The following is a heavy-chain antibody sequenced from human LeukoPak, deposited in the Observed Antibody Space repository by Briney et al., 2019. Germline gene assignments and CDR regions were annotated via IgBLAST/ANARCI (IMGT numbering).Heavy chain of an antibody. J-gene: IGHJ4*02. Sequence: PSETLSLTCTVSGVSISSYYWSWLRQPAGKGLEWIGRIYTSGGTNYNPSLKSRVTMSVDTSKNQFSLKLSSVTAADTAVYYCARDKYYYDSSGYYYFDYWGQGTLVTVSS. CDR3: ARDKYYYDSSGYYYFDY. CDR1: GVSISSYY. D-gene: IGHD3-22*01. CDR2: IYTSGGT. V-gene: IGHV4-4*07.